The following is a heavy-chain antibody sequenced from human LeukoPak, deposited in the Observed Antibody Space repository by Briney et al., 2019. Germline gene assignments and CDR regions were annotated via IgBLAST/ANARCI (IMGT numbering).Heavy chain of an antibody. V-gene: IGHV3-23*01. CDR1: GFTFSSYA. CDR2: ISGSGGST. CDR3: ARESAYAFWY. D-gene: IGHD3-3*01. J-gene: IGHJ4*02. Sequence: GGSLRLSCAASGFTFSSYAMSWVRQAPGKGLEWVSAISGSGGSTYYADSVKGRFTISRDNAKNSLYLQMNSLRDEDTAVYYCARESAYAFWYWGQGTLVTVSS.